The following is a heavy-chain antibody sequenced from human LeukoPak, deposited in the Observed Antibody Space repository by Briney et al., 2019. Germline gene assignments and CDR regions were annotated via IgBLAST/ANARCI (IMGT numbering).Heavy chain of an antibody. Sequence: SETLSLTCAVYGGSFTTYYWSWVRQPPGKGLEWIGEINHSGNRNYNPSLKSRVTISVDTSKNQFSLKLSSVTAADTAVYYCARGVGQWLALDYWGQGTLVTVSS. CDR1: GGSFTTYY. D-gene: IGHD6-19*01. V-gene: IGHV4-34*01. J-gene: IGHJ4*02. CDR2: INHSGNR. CDR3: ARGVGQWLALDY.